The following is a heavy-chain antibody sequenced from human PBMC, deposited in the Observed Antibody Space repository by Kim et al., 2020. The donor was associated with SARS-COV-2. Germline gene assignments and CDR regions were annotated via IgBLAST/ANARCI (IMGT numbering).Heavy chain of an antibody. V-gene: IGHV3-30*04. CDR2: ISYDGSNK. CDR3: AREGGESLWFGDLGYFD. Sequence: GGSLRLSCAASGFTFSSYAMHWVRQAPGKGLEWVAVISYDGSNKYYADSVKGRFTISRDNSKNTLYLQMNSLRAEDTAVYYCAREGGESLWFGDLGYFD. D-gene: IGHD3-10*01. CDR1: GFTFSSYA. J-gene: IGHJ4*01.